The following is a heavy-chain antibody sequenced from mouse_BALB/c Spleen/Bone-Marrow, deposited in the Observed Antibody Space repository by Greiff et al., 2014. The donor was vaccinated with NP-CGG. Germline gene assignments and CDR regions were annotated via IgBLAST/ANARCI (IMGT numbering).Heavy chain of an antibody. CDR3: ARTTVVDIYWYFDV. CDR2: INPYNDGS. CDR1: GYTFTSYV. J-gene: IGHJ1*01. V-gene: IGHV1-14*01. Sequence: EVKLQESGPELVKPGASVKMSCKASGYTFTSYVLHWVKQKPGQGLEWIGYINPYNDGSKYNEKFKGKATLTSDKSSGTAYMELSSLTSEDSAVYYCARTTVVDIYWYFDVWGAGTTVTVSS. D-gene: IGHD1-1*01.